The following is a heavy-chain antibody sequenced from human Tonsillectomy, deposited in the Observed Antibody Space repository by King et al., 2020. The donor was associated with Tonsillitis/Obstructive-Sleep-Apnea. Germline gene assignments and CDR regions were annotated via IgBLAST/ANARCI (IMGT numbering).Heavy chain of an antibody. CDR3: ARQSIAARSFDY. CDR1: GYSFTSYW. CDR2: IDPSDSYT. Sequence: VRLVESGAEVKKPGESLRISCKGSGYSFTSYWISWVRQMPGKGLEWMGRIDPSDSYTNSSPSFQGHVTISADKSISTAYLQWSSLKASDTAMYYCARQSIAARSFDYWGQGTLVTVSS. D-gene: IGHD6-6*01. J-gene: IGHJ4*02. V-gene: IGHV5-10-1*01.